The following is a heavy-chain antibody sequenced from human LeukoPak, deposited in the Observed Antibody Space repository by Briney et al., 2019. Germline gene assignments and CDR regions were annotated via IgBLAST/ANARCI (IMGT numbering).Heavy chain of an antibody. D-gene: IGHD1-26*01. V-gene: IGHV3-9*01. CDR3: AKPFGDYYGEYNWFDP. CDR1: GFTFNDYV. CDR2: ISWNSGRI. Sequence: PGRSLRLSCAASGFTFNDYVMHWVRHAPGKGLEWASGISWNSGRIDYADSVKGRVTISRDNSKNTLYLQMNSLRAEETAVYYCAKPFGDYYGEYNWFDPGGQGTLVTVSS. J-gene: IGHJ5*02.